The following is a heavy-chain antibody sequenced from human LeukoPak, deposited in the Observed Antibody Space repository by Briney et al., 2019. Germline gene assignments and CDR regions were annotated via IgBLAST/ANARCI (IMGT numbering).Heavy chain of an antibody. Sequence: ASVKVSCTPSGYSFFNYAIQWVRQDPGQRLEWMGWINARNGNAYYSPDFQGRVTVTRDTSASTAYMELSSLRSEDMAVYYCAKDSGNGWHQFHWGQGTLVTVSS. V-gene: IGHV1-3*03. CDR1: GYSFFNYA. D-gene: IGHD6-19*01. CDR2: INARNGNA. CDR3: AKDSGNGWHQFH. J-gene: IGHJ4*02.